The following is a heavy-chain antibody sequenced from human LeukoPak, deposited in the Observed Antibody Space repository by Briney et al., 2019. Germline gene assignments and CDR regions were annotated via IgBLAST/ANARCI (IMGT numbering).Heavy chain of an antibody. D-gene: IGHD5-12*01. CDR1: GGSFSGYY. J-gene: IGHJ4*02. V-gene: IGHV4-34*01. CDR3: ARGHNSGWPPAFDY. Sequence: PSETLSLTCAVYGGSFSGYYWSWIRQPPGKGLEWIGEINHSGSTKYNPSLKSRVTISVDTSKNQFSLKLSSVTAADTAVYYCARGHNSGWPPAFDYWGQGTLVTVSS. CDR2: INHSGST.